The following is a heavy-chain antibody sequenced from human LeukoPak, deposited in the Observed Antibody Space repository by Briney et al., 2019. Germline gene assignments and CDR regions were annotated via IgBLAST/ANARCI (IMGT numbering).Heavy chain of an antibody. CDR1: GYTFTSYY. CDR3: ARDGWSSGYYYYYGMDV. CDR2: INPSGGST. J-gene: IGHJ6*04. V-gene: IGHV1-46*01. Sequence: GASVKVSCKASGYTFTSYYMHWVRQAPGQGLEWMGIINPSGGSTSYAQKFQGRVTMTRDTSTSTAYMELRSLRSDDTAVYYCARDGWSSGYYYYYGMDVWGKGTTVTVSS. D-gene: IGHD3-22*01.